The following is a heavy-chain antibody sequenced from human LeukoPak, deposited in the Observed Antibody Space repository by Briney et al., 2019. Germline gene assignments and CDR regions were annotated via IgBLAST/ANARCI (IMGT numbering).Heavy chain of an antibody. CDR3: ARSLNYYGSGSNWFDP. V-gene: IGHV4-30-2*01. D-gene: IGHD3-10*01. CDR1: GGSISSGGYS. J-gene: IGHJ5*02. CDR2: IYHSGST. Sequence: ASETLSLTCAVSGGSISSGGYSWSWIRQPPGKGLEWIGYIYHSGSTYYNPSLKSRVTISVDRSKNQFSLKLSSVTAADTAVYYCARSLNYYGSGSNWFDPWGQRTLVTVSS.